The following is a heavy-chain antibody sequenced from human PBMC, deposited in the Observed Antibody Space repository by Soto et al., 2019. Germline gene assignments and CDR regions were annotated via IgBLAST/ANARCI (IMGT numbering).Heavy chain of an antibody. J-gene: IGHJ4*02. V-gene: IGHV4-31*03. CDR3: ARATGGMDYFDY. Sequence: QVQLQDSGPGLVKPSQTLSLTCTVSGGSISSGGYYWSWILQHPGKGLEWIGYIYYSGSTYYNPVLKSGVTISVDTSKNQFSLKLSAVTAADTAVYYCARATGGMDYFDYWGQGTLVTVSS. CDR1: GGSISSGGYY. CDR2: IYYSGST.